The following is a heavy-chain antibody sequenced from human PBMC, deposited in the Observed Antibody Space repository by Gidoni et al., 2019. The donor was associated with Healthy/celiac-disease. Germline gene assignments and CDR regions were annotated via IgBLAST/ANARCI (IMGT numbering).Heavy chain of an antibody. D-gene: IGHD3-3*01. V-gene: IGHV1-69*01. CDR3: ARGAIFGVVIIVSWFDP. CDR2: IIPIFGTA. CDR1: GGTFSSYA. J-gene: IGHJ5*02. Sequence: QVQLVQSGAEVKKPGSSVKVSCKASGGTFSSYAISWVRQAPGQGLEWMGGIIPIFGTANYAQKFQGRVTITADESTSTAYMELSSLRSEDTAVYYCARGAIFGVVIIVSWFDPWGQGTLVTVSS.